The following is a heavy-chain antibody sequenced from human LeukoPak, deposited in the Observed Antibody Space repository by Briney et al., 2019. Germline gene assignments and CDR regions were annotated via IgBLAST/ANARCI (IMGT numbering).Heavy chain of an antibody. J-gene: IGHJ3*02. V-gene: IGHV3-30*18. CDR1: GFTFSSYG. CDR3: ANPASGRDDAFDI. Sequence: QPGRSLRLSCAASGFTFSSYGMHWVRPAPGKGLEWVAVISYDGSNKYYADSVKGRFTISRDNSKNTLYLQMNSLRAEDTAVYYCANPASGRDDAFDIWGQGTMVTVSS. D-gene: IGHD3-3*01. CDR2: ISYDGSNK.